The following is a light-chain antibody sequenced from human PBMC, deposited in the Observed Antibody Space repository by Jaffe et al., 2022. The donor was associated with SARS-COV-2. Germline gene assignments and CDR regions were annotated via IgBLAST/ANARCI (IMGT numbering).Light chain of an antibody. V-gene: IGLV1-47*01. J-gene: IGLJ3*02. CDR3: ATWDDSLSGPV. CDR2: RNN. CDR1: SSNIGINY. Sequence: QSVLTQPPSASGTPGQRVTISCSGSSSNIGINYVYWYQQLPGTAPKLLIYRNNQRPSGVPDRFSGSKSGTSASLAISGLRSGDEADYYCATWDDSLSGPVFGGGTKLTVL.